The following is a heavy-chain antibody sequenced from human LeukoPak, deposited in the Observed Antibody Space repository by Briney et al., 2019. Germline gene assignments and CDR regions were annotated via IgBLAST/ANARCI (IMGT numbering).Heavy chain of an antibody. CDR2: ISSDGGSI. V-gene: IGHV3-64*01. CDR1: GFTFSMYA. D-gene: IGHD3-22*01. CDR3: ARLYQHDSSTYRPVDY. Sequence: GGSLRLSCAASGFTFSMYAIYWVRQAPEKGLEYISTISSDGGSIYYANSVKGRFTISRDNSRNTLYLQMGSLRAEDMAVYYCARLYQHDSSTYRPVDYWGQGTLVSVSS. J-gene: IGHJ4*02.